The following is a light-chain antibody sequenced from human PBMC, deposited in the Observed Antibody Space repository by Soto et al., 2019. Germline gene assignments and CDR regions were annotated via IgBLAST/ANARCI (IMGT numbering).Light chain of an antibody. Sequence: QSALTQPASVSGSPGQSITVSCTGTNSDIGGYNYVSWYQQHPGKAPKLMIFDVYNRPSGVSNRFSGSKSGNTASLTISGLQAEDEADYYCSSYTSTYVVLFGGWTKLTVL. V-gene: IGLV2-14*03. CDR2: DVY. CDR3: SSYTSTYVVL. CDR1: NSDIGGYNY. J-gene: IGLJ2*01.